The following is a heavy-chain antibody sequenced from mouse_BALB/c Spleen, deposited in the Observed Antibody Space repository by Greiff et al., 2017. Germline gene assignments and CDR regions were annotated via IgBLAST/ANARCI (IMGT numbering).Heavy chain of an antibody. Sequence: VQLQQSGAELVKPGASVKLSCKASGYTFTSYYMYWVKQRPGQGLEWIGEINPSNGGTNFNEKFKSKATLTVDKSSSTAYMQLSRLTSEDSAVYYFTRSTYYDYGVRCAYWGQGAPGPVSA. CDR1: GYTFTSYY. V-gene: IGHV1S81*02. D-gene: IGHD2-4*01. J-gene: IGHJ3*01. CDR2: INPSNGGT. CDR3: TRSTYYDYGVRCAY.